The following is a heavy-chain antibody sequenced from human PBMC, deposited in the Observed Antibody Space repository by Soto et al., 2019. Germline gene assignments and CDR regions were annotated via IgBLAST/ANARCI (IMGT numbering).Heavy chain of an antibody. CDR1: GFTFDDYA. J-gene: IGHJ6*02. CDR3: AKVTQTLGDYDYALDV. Sequence: PGGSLRLSCAASGFTFDDYAMHWVRQAPGKGLEWVSGISWNSGSIGYADSVKGRFTISRDNAKKSLYLQMNSLRGEDTALYYCAKVTQTLGDYDYALDVWGQGTTVTVSS. CDR2: ISWNSGSI. V-gene: IGHV3-9*01.